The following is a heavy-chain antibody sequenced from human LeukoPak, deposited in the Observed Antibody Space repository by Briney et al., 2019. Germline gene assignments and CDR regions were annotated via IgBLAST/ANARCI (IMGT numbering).Heavy chain of an antibody. CDR1: GGSFSGYY. V-gene: IGHV4-34*01. CDR2: INHSGST. Sequence: PSETLSLTCAVYGGSFSGYYWSWIRQPPGKGLEWIGEINHSGSTNYNPSLKSRVTISVDTSKNQFSLKLSSVTAADTAVYYCARHSLWFGELLPSDYWGQGTLVTVSS. J-gene: IGHJ4*02. CDR3: ARHSLWFGELLPSDY. D-gene: IGHD3-10*01.